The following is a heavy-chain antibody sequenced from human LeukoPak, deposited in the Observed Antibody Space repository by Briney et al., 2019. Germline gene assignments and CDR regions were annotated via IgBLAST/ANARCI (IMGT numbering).Heavy chain of an antibody. D-gene: IGHD2-15*01. CDR3: TTEELLLLGFFDY. CDR2: IKSKTDGRTT. CDR1: GFTFSNAW. J-gene: IGHJ4*02. Sequence: WGSLRLSCAASGFTFSNAWMSWVRQAPGKGLEWVGRIKSKTDGRTTDYAAPVKGRFTISRDDSKNTPYLQMNSLKTEDTAVYYCTTEELLLLGFFDYWGQGTLVTVSS. V-gene: IGHV3-15*01.